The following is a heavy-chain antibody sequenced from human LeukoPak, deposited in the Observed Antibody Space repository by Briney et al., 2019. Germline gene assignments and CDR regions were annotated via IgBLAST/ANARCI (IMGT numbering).Heavy chain of an antibody. CDR3: ARARAGRRVIVECDY. CDR1: GFTFSSYA. CDR2: ISYDGNNK. V-gene: IGHV3-30-3*01. D-gene: IGHD2-15*01. J-gene: IGHJ4*02. Sequence: GGSLRLSCAASGFTFSSYAMHWVRQAPGKGLEWVAVISYDGNNKYYADSVKGRFTISRDNSKNTLYLQMNSLRAEDTAVYYCARARAGRRVIVECDYWGQGTLVTVSS.